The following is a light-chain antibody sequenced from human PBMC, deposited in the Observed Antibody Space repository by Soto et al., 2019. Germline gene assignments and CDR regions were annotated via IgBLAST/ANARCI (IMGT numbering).Light chain of an antibody. J-gene: IGLJ1*01. V-gene: IGLV1-40*01. Sequence: QPVLTQPPSVSGAPGQRVTISCTGSRSNIGAGYDVQWYQQLPGTAPKLLIYGNSNRPSGVPDRFSGSQSGASASLAITGLQADDEADYYCQSYDGSLSGSVFGTGTKLTVL. CDR3: QSYDGSLSGSV. CDR2: GNS. CDR1: RSNIGAGYD.